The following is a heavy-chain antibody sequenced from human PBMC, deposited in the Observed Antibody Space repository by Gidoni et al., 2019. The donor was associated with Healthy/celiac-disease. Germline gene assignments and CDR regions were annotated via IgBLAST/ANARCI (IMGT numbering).Heavy chain of an antibody. CDR3: ATLYLNDAFDI. CDR2: IYYSGST. D-gene: IGHD2-8*01. CDR1: GGAISSSRYS. Sequence: QLQLQESGPGLVTPSETLSLTCSVAGGAISSSRYSWGWSRQPPGQGLEWIGSIYYSGSTYYNPALKSRVTISVDTSKNQFSLKLSSVTAADTAVYYCATLYLNDAFDIWGQGTMVTVSS. J-gene: IGHJ3*02. V-gene: IGHV4-39*01.